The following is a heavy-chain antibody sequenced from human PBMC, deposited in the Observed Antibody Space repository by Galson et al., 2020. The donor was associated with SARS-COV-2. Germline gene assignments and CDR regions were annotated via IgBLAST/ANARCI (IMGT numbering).Heavy chain of an antibody. J-gene: IGHJ4*02. V-gene: IGHV4-59*08. CDR1: GRTISTYY. Sequence: ETSETLSLTCTVSGRTISTYYWSWIRQPPGKGLEWIGYIYYSGSAAYNPSLKSRVTITVDTSKNQISLKMNSVTTADTAVYYCARPGDAGNSYPVEYWGQGALVTVSS. D-gene: IGHD3-10*01. CDR2: IYYSGSA. CDR3: ARPGDAGNSYPVEY.